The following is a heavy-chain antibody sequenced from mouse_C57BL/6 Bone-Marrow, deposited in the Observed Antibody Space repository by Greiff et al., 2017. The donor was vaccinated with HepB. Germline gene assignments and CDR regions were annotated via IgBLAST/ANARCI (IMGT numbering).Heavy chain of an antibody. Sequence: QVQLQQPGAELVKPGASVKLSCKASGYTFTSYWMQWVKQRPGQGLEWIGEIDPSDSYTNYNQKFKGKATLTVDTSSSTAYMQLSSLTSEDSAVYYCASYYGSHDYWGQGTTLAVSS. D-gene: IGHD1-1*01. CDR1: GYTFTSYW. J-gene: IGHJ2*01. V-gene: IGHV1-50*01. CDR3: ASYYGSHDY. CDR2: IDPSDSYT.